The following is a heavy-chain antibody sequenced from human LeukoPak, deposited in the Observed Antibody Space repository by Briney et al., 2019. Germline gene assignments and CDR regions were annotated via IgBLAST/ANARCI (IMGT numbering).Heavy chain of an antibody. V-gene: IGHV1-8*03. CDR2: MNPNSGNT. D-gene: IGHD3-10*01. J-gene: IGHJ4*02. Sequence: ASVKVSCKASGYTFTSYDINWVRQATGQGLEWMGWMNPNSGNTGYAQKFQDRVIISGNTSISTAYMELSSLTSEDTAVYFCARGYRFGGPSKYYYASGSYYNLDNWGQGTLVTVSS. CDR3: ARGYRFGGPSKYYYASGSYYNLDN. CDR1: GYTFTSYD.